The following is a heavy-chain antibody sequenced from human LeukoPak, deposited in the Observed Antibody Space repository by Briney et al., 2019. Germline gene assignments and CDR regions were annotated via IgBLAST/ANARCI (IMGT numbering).Heavy chain of an antibody. Sequence: GGSLRLSCAASGFTFSSYAMSWVRQAPGRGLEWVSTISGSGGRTYYADSVEGRFTISRDNSKNTLYLQMNGLRAEDTAVYYCAKVSVWSKYCFDCWGQGTLVSVSS. CDR3: AKVSVWSKYCFDC. CDR2: ISGSGGRT. J-gene: IGHJ4*02. CDR1: GFTFSSYA. D-gene: IGHD6-19*01. V-gene: IGHV3-23*01.